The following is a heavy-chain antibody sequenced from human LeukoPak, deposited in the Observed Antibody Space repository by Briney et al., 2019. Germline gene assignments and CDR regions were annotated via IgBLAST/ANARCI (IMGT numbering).Heavy chain of an antibody. Sequence: GGSLRLSCAASGFTFSSYAMSWVRQAPGKGLEWVSAISGSGGSTYYADSVKGRFTISRDNSKNTPYLQMNSLRAEDTAVYYCAKVPGVSLGELSLYYFDYWGQGTLVTVSS. CDR1: GFTFSSYA. J-gene: IGHJ4*02. CDR3: AKVPGVSLGELSLYYFDY. V-gene: IGHV3-23*01. D-gene: IGHD3-16*02. CDR2: ISGSGGST.